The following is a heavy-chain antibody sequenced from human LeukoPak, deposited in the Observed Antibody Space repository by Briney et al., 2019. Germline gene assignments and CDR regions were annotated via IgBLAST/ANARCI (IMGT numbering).Heavy chain of an antibody. Sequence: PGGSLRLSCAASGFTFSSYSMNWVRQAPGKGLEWVSYISSSSSTIYYADSVKGRFTISRDNAENSLYLQMNSLRAEDTAVYYCARDFRYFDWSQQYYGMDVWGQGTTVTVSS. D-gene: IGHD3-9*01. CDR3: ARDFRYFDWSQQYYGMDV. CDR2: ISSSSSTI. V-gene: IGHV3-48*04. J-gene: IGHJ6*02. CDR1: GFTFSSYS.